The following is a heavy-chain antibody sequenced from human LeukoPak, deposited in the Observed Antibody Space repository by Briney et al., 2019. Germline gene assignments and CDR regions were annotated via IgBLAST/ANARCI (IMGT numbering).Heavy chain of an antibody. CDR1: GFTFSSYS. V-gene: IGHV3-21*01. J-gene: IGHJ4*02. Sequence: GGSLRLSCAASGFTFSSYSMNWVRQAPGKGLEWVSSISSSSSYIYYADSVKGRFTISRDNAKNSLYLQMNSLRAEDTAVYYCARGKDRLSKRAKGPFDYWGQGTLVTVSS. CDR3: ARGKDRLSKRAKGPFDY. CDR2: ISSSSSYI. D-gene: IGHD3-9*01.